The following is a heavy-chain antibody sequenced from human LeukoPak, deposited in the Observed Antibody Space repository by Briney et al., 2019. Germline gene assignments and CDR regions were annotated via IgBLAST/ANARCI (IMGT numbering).Heavy chain of an antibody. CDR1: GDGVSSNSAA. CDR3: ARDSTYSSSWYGRLGYYYGMDV. Sequence: SQTLSLTCAIAGDGVSSNSAAWNWVRQSPARGLEWLGRTYYRAKWYNDYAVSVKSRITINPDTSKNQFSLQLNSVTPEDTAVYYCARDSTYSSSWYGRLGYYYGMDVWGQGTTVTVSS. D-gene: IGHD6-13*01. V-gene: IGHV6-1*01. J-gene: IGHJ6*02. CDR2: TYYRAKWYN.